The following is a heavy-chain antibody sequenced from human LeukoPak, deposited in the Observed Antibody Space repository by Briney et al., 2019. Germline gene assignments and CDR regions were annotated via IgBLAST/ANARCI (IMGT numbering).Heavy chain of an antibody. CDR3: ASYLDSSGYLQYFQP. CDR2: IYHSGST. J-gene: IGHJ1*01. V-gene: IGHV4-4*02. D-gene: IGHD3-22*01. CDR1: GGSISSSNW. Sequence: SETLSLTCAVSGGSISSSNWWSWVRQPPGKGLEWIGEIYHSGSTYYNPPLKSRVTISADTSKNQFSLMLHSVTAADAAIYYCASYLDSSGYLQYFQPWGQGTLVTVSS.